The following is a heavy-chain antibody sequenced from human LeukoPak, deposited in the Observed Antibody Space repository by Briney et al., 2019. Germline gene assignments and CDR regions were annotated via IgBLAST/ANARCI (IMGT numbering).Heavy chain of an antibody. CDR1: GVSFSGYY. Sequence: SETLSLTCAVYGVSFSGYYWSWIRQPPGKGLEWIGEINHSGSTNYNPSLKSRVTISVDTSKNQFSLKLSSVTAADTAVYYCARGSWYSRQFIYDILTGYYLGNYYYGMDVWGQGTTVTVSS. J-gene: IGHJ6*02. V-gene: IGHV4-34*01. CDR2: INHSGST. D-gene: IGHD3-9*01. CDR3: ARGSWYSRQFIYDILTGYYLGNYYYGMDV.